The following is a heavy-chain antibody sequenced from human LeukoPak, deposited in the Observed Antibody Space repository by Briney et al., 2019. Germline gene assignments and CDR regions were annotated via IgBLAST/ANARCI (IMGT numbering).Heavy chain of an antibody. CDR2: ISSSSSYI. Sequence: GGSLRLSCAASGFTFSSYSMNWARQAPGKGLEWVSSISSSSSYIYYADSVKGRFTISRDNAKNSLYLQMNSLRAEDTAVYYCARRDIVATRNAFDIWGQGTMVTVSS. J-gene: IGHJ3*02. D-gene: IGHD5-12*01. CDR1: GFTFSSYS. CDR3: ARRDIVATRNAFDI. V-gene: IGHV3-21*01.